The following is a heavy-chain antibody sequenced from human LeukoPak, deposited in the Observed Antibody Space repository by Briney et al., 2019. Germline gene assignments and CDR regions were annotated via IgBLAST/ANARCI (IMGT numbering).Heavy chain of an antibody. D-gene: IGHD6-6*01. CDR1: GFTFSSYA. CDR2: TSYDGSNK. J-gene: IGHJ4*02. Sequence: GGSLRLSCAASGFTFSSYAMHWVRQAPGKGLEWVAVTSYDGSNKYYADSVKGRFTISRDNSKNTLYLQMNSLRAEDTAVYYCARGPRIAARQIKEGLIDYWGQGTLVTVSS. CDR3: ARGPRIAARQIKEGLIDY. V-gene: IGHV3-30-3*01.